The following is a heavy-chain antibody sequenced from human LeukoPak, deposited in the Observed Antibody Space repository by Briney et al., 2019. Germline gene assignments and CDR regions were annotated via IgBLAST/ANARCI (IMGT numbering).Heavy chain of an antibody. V-gene: IGHV3-23*01. D-gene: IGHD3-22*01. Sequence: SGGSLRLSCAASGFTFNSYAMSWVRQAPGKGLEWVSSISGSGGSTYYADSVKGRFTISRDNSKNTLYLQMNSLRAEDTAVYYCAKRAEDSSGYYLYYFDYWGQGTLVTVFS. CDR1: GFTFNSYA. CDR3: AKRAEDSSGYYLYYFDY. CDR2: ISGSGGST. J-gene: IGHJ4*02.